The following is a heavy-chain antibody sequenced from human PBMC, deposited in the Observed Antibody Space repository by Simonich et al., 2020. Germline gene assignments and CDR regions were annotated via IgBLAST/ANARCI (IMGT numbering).Heavy chain of an antibody. J-gene: IGHJ5*02. CDR3: ARCGLVNYDILTGYHNWFDP. CDR1: GGSFSGYY. CDR2: INHSGIT. V-gene: IGHV4-34*01. D-gene: IGHD3-9*01. Sequence: QVQLQQWGAGLLKPSETLSLTCAVYGGSFSGYYWSWIRQPPGTGLGGIGEINHSGITNSNHPFKSRVTRSVDTSKNQFSRKLSSVTAADTAVYYCARCGLVNYDILTGYHNWFDPWGQGTLVTVSS.